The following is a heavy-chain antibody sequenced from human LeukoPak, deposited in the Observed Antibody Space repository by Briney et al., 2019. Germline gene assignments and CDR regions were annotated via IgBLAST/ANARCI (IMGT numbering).Heavy chain of an antibody. D-gene: IGHD3-10*01. J-gene: IGHJ6*03. CDR3: HVWFGELLTYYYYYMDV. CDR1: GFTFSSYG. V-gene: IGHV3-30*02. Sequence: GGSLRLSCAASGFTFSSYGMHWVRQAPGKGLEWVAFIRYDGSNKYYADSVKGRFTISRDNSKNTLYLQMNSLRAEDTAVYYCHVWFGELLTYYYYYMDVWGKGTTFTISS. CDR2: IRYDGSNK.